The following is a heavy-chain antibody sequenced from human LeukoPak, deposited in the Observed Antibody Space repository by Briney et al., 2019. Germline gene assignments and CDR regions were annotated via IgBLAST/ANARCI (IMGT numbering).Heavy chain of an antibody. Sequence: RGSLRLSCAASGFTFSTYAMNWVRQSPGMGLEWVSAISGSGDGTYYADSVKGRFTISRDNSRNTLYLQMNSLRADDTAVYYCAKADKYDSSCFDYWGQGTLVTVSS. D-gene: IGHD3-22*01. CDR3: AKADKYDSSCFDY. J-gene: IGHJ4*02. V-gene: IGHV3-23*01. CDR1: GFTFSTYA. CDR2: ISGSGDGT.